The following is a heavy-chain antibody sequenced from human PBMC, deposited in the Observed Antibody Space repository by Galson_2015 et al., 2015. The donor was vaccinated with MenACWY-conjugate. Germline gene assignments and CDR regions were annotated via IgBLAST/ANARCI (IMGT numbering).Heavy chain of an antibody. CDR3: AREGATMVRGATYYYGMDV. Sequence: SLRLSCAASGFTFSSYAMHWVRQAPGKGLEWVAVIWYDGSNKYYADSVKGRFTISRDNSKNTLYPQMNSLRAEDTAVYYCAREGATMVRGATYYYGMDVWGQGTTVTVSS. V-gene: IGHV3-33*01. CDR2: IWYDGSNK. D-gene: IGHD3-10*01. CDR1: GFTFSSYA. J-gene: IGHJ6*02.